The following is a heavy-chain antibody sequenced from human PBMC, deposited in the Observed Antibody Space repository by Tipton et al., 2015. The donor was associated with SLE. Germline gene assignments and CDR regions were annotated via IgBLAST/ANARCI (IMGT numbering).Heavy chain of an antibody. D-gene: IGHD2-2*01. Sequence: TLSLTCTVSGHSISSGYSWAWIRQPPGEGLEWIGRIYHSGSTNYNPSLKSRVTISVDTSKNQFSLKLSSVTAEDTAVYYCARVPAVYSYSIDVWGTGTTVPV. CDR2: IYHSGST. CDR1: GHSISSGYS. J-gene: IGHJ6*03. V-gene: IGHV4-38-2*02. CDR3: ARVPAVYSYSIDV.